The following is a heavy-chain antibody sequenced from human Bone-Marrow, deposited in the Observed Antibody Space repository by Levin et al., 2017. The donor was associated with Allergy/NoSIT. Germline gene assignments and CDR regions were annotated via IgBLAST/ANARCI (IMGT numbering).Heavy chain of an antibody. CDR2: VGPSGSNT. J-gene: IGHJ5*02. Sequence: AGGSLRLSCAASGFTFSTYAMNWVRQAPGKGLEWVSSVGPSGSNTNYADSVKGRFTISGDNSKNTLYLQMNSLTADDTAVYYCAKSVVADPWGQGTLVTVSS. CDR3: AKSVVADP. D-gene: IGHD2-21*01. CDR1: GFTFSTYA. V-gene: IGHV3-23*01.